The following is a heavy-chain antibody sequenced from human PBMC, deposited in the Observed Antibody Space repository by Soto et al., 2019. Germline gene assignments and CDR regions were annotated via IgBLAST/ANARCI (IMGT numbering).Heavy chain of an antibody. J-gene: IGHJ4*01. Sequence: SETLSLTCAVTGDSVSSNSAGWSWVRQSPSRGLEWLGRTHYRSKWYYEYAVSVRGRITINPDTSKNQYPLQLNSVTPEDTAVYFCARGEQYSGRIFDYWGQGTLVTVSS. CDR3: ARGEQYSGRIFDY. V-gene: IGHV6-1*01. D-gene: IGHD1-26*01. CDR1: GDSVSSNSAG. CDR2: THYRSKWYY.